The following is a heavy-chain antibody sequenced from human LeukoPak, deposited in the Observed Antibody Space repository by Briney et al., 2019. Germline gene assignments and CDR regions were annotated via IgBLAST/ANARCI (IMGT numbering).Heavy chain of an antibody. V-gene: IGHV5-51*01. CDR1: GYSFTSDW. Sequence: GESLEISCKGSGYSFTSDWIGWVRQMPGKCLEWMGIIYPGNSDTRYSPSFQGQVTISADKSISTAYLQWSSLKASDTAMYYCARSTYYYDSSGYLTYDAFDIWGQGTMATVSS. J-gene: IGHJ3*02. CDR3: ARSTYYYDSSGYLTYDAFDI. CDR2: IYPGNSDT. D-gene: IGHD3-22*01.